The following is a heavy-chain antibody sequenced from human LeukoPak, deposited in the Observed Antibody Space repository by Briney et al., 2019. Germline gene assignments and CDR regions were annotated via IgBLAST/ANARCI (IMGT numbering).Heavy chain of an antibody. J-gene: IGHJ3*02. CDR1: GFTFDDYG. Sequence: PGGSLRLSCAASGFTFDDYGMSWVRQAPGKGLEWVSGINWNGGSTGYADSVKGRFTISRDNAKNSLYLQMNSLRAEDTALYYCARDPELRLIGDAFDIWGQGTMVTVSS. V-gene: IGHV3-20*04. D-gene: IGHD3-3*01. CDR3: ARDPELRLIGDAFDI. CDR2: INWNGGST.